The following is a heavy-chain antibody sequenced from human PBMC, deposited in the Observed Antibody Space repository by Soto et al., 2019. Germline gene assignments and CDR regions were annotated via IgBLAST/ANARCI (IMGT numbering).Heavy chain of an antibody. J-gene: IGHJ5*02. CDR1: GGSISSYY. CDR2: IYYSGST. Sequence: SETLSLTCTDSGGSISSYYWSWIRQPPGKGLEWIGYIYYSGSTNYNPSLKSRVTISVDTSKNQFSLRLSSVTAADTAVYYCARETIVARWFDPWGQGTLVTVSS. D-gene: IGHD3-16*02. V-gene: IGHV4-59*01. CDR3: ARETIVARWFDP.